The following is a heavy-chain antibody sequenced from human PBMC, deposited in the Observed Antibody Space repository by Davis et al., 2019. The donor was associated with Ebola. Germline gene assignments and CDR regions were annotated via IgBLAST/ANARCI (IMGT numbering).Heavy chain of an antibody. J-gene: IGHJ4*02. CDR2: INSAGSYI. D-gene: IGHD6-19*01. V-gene: IGHV3-48*02. CDR3: TTDPEEWLDFDY. Sequence: PGGSLRLSCAASGFTFSTYGMTWVRQVPGKGLEWVSHINSAGSYISYTDSVKGRFIISRDDAKSTVYLQMNSLRDEDPAIYYCTTDPEEWLDFDYWGQGTLVTVSS. CDR1: GFTFSTYG.